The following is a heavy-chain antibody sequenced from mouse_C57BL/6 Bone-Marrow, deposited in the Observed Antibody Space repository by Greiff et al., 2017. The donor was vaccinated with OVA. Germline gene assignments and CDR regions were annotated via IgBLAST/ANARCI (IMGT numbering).Heavy chain of an antibody. V-gene: IGHV1-26*01. CDR2: INPNNGGT. J-gene: IGHJ3*01. Sequence: EVKLQQSGPELVKPGASVKISCKASGYTFTDYYMNWVKQSHGKSLEWIGDINPNNGGTSYNQKFKGKATLTVDKSSSTAYMELRSLTSEDSAVYYCARAYGSSRGFAYWGQGTLVTVSA. CDR3: ARAYGSSRGFAY. CDR1: GYTFTDYY. D-gene: IGHD1-1*01.